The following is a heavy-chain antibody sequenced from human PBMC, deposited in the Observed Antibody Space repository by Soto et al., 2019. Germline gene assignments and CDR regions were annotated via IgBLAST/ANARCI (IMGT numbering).Heavy chain of an antibody. J-gene: IGHJ3*02. CDR2: IYTSGNT. Sequence: QVQLQESGPGLVKPSETLSLTCTVSGGSISSYYWSWIRQPAGKGLEWIGRIYTSGNTNYNPSLKSRVTMSVDTSKNQFSLNLSSVTAADTAVYYCARDRITLANDAFDIWGQGTMVTVSS. V-gene: IGHV4-4*07. CDR1: GGSISSYY. CDR3: ARDRITLANDAFDI. D-gene: IGHD3-10*01.